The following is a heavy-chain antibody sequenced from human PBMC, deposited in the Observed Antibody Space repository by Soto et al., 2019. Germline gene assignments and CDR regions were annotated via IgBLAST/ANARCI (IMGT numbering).Heavy chain of an antibody. D-gene: IGHD2-15*01. Sequence: GESLKISCKASGYKFTSYWIAWVRQMPGKGLEWMGIIYAGDSDTKYSPSLQGQVTMSVDKSINTAYLQWRSVKASDPAMYYGARARAASECYCDYWGQGTMVTVSS. V-gene: IGHV5-51*01. J-gene: IGHJ4*02. CDR1: GYKFTSYW. CDR3: ARARAASECYCDY. CDR2: IYAGDSDT.